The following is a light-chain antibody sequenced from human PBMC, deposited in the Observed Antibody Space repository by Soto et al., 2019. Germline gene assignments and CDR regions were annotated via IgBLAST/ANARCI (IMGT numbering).Light chain of an antibody. Sequence: DIKMTQSPSSVSASVGGGVPIACQASQGISRSLAWYQQKPGKAPKLLIYAASSLQSGVPSRFSGSGFGTDCTLTISSLQPEDAAMYYCQQADTFPITFGQGTRLEIK. V-gene: IGKV1D-12*01. CDR3: QQADTFPIT. CDR2: AAS. J-gene: IGKJ5*01. CDR1: QGISRS.